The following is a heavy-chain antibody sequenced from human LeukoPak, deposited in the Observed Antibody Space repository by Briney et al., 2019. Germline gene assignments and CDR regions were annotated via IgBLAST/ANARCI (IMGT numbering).Heavy chain of an antibody. J-gene: IGHJ3*02. CDR3: ARFGGGVGALFDDAFDI. D-gene: IGHD1-26*01. Sequence: MSSETLSLTCTVSGGSISSYYWSWIRQPPGKGLEWIGYIYYSGSTNCNPSLKSRVTISVDTSKNQFSLKLSSVTAADTAVYYCARFGGGVGALFDDAFDIWGQGTMVTVSS. V-gene: IGHV4-59*12. CDR2: IYYSGST. CDR1: GGSISSYY.